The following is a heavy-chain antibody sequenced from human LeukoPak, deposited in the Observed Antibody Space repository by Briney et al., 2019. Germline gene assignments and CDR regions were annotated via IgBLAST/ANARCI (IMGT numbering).Heavy chain of an antibody. D-gene: IGHD2-21*02. Sequence: SETLSLTCTVSGVSISSYYWSWIRQPPGKGLEWIGYIYYSGSTNYNPSLKSRVTISVDTSKNQFSLKLSSVTAADTAVYYCARCGGDCYYSPAFDIWGQGTMVTVSS. J-gene: IGHJ3*02. CDR2: IYYSGST. CDR1: GVSISSYY. CDR3: ARCGGDCYYSPAFDI. V-gene: IGHV4-59*01.